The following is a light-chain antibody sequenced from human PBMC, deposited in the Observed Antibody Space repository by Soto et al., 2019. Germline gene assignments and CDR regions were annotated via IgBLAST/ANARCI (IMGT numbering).Light chain of an antibody. CDR2: GAS. CDR3: QQYSNWPPIT. J-gene: IGKJ5*01. CDR1: QSVSSN. Sequence: EIVMTQSPATLSVSPGERATLSCRASQSVSSNLAWYQQKPGQAPRLLIYGASTRATGIPARFSGSGSGTEFTLTISSLQLEDFAVYYCQQYSNWPPITFGQGTRLEIK. V-gene: IGKV3-15*01.